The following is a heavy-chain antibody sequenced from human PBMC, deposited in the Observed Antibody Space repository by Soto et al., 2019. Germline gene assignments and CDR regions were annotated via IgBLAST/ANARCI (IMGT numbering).Heavy chain of an antibody. V-gene: IGHV4-59*08. J-gene: IGHJ4*02. CDR2: IYYSGST. CDR1: GGSISSYY. D-gene: IGHD3-16*01. CDR3: ARLWGRAGDH. Sequence: QVQLQESGPGLVKPSETLSLTCTVSGGSISSYYWSWIRQPPGKGLEWIGYIYYSGSTNYNPSLQNRVTLTVDNAKNQFPLELSSVNAGDPAVYYCARLWGRAGDHWGQGNLV.